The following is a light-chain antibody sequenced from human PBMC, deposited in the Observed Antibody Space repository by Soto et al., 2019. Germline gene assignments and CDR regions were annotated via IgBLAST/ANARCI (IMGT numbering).Light chain of an antibody. V-gene: IGKV1-12*01. CDR1: QPVSNW. CDR3: QQANGFPPLT. CDR2: AAS. J-gene: IGKJ4*01. Sequence: DIQMTQSPSSVSASVGDRVTITCRASQPVSNWLAWYQQKPGKAPKLLIYAASKLQIGVPSRFSGSGSGTDFTLTISSLQPEDFATYYCQQANGFPPLTFAGGTTVEIK.